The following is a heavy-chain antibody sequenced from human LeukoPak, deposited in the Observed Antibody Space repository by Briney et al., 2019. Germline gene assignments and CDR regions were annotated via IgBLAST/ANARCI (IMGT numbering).Heavy chain of an antibody. J-gene: IGHJ6*02. CDR2: ISSSSSYI. Sequence: GGSLRLSCAASGFTFSSYSMNWVRQAPGKGLEWVSSISSSSSYIYYADSVKGRLTISRDNAKNSLYLQMNSLRAEDTAVYYCARDRYYYDSSGTSVDRYYYYGMDVWGQGTTVTVSS. V-gene: IGHV3-21*01. D-gene: IGHD3-22*01. CDR3: ARDRYYYDSSGTSVDRYYYYGMDV. CDR1: GFTFSSYS.